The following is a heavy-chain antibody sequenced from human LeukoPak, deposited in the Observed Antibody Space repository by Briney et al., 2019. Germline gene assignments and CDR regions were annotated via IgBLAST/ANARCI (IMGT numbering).Heavy chain of an antibody. Sequence: SETLSLTCTVSGYSISSGYYWGWIRQPPGKGLEWIGSIYHSGSTSYNPSLKSRVTISVDTSKNQFSLKLSSVTAADTAVYYCARTTEGYAGGPGYSYYYYMDVWGKGTTVTVSS. CDR2: IYHSGST. D-gene: IGHD5-12*01. CDR3: ARTTEGYAGGPGYSYYYYMDV. CDR1: GYSISSGYY. V-gene: IGHV4-38-2*02. J-gene: IGHJ6*03.